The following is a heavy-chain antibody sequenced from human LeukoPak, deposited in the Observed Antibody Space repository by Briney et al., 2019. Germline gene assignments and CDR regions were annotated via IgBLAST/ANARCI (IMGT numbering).Heavy chain of an antibody. CDR3: AREGDILTSHYYYYYMDV. D-gene: IGHD3-9*01. Sequence: ASVKLSCKASGYTFTSYGISWVRHSPGQGLEWRGWISAYNGNTNYAQKLQGRVTVTTDTSKSTAYMELRSLRSDDTAVYYCAREGDILTSHYYYYYMDVWGKGTTVTVSS. J-gene: IGHJ6*03. V-gene: IGHV1-18*01. CDR1: GYTFTSYG. CDR2: ISAYNGNT.